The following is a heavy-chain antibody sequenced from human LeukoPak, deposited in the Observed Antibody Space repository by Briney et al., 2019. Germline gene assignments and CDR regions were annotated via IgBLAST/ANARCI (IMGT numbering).Heavy chain of an antibody. J-gene: IGHJ3*02. Sequence: PGGSLRLSCAASGFTFSNAWMSWVRQAPGKGLEWVGRIKTNSDGGTTDYAAPVKGRFTISRDDSKNTRDLQMNSLKTEDTAVYYCITGRAARRSLDIWGQGTMVTVSS. CDR3: ITGRAARRSLDI. V-gene: IGHV3-15*01. CDR2: IKTNSDGGTT. CDR1: GFTFSNAW. D-gene: IGHD6-13*01.